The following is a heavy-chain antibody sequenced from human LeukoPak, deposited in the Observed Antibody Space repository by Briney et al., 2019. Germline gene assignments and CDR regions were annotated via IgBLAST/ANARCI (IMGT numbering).Heavy chain of an antibody. CDR1: GFTFSNYA. J-gene: IGHJ3*02. CDR2: ISGSGGST. CDR3: AKDRSGWLRGASDI. V-gene: IGHV3-23*01. D-gene: IGHD6-19*01. Sequence: GGSLRLSCAASGFTFSNYAMNWVRQDPKKGLEWVSGISGSGGSTDYADSVKGRFTISRDNSKNTLYLQVNSLRAEDTAVYYCAKDRSGWLRGASDIWGQGTMVTVS.